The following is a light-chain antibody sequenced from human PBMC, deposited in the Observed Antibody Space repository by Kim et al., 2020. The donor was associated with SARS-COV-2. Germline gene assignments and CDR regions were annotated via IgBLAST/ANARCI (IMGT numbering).Light chain of an antibody. V-gene: IGKV3-20*01. J-gene: IGKJ2*01. CDR1: QTVSSSY. Sequence: PGERAALPCWARQTVSSSYLAWYQQKPGQAPRLLFYGASSRATGIPDRFSGSGSGTDFTLTISRREPEDFAVYSCQQYGSSPYTFGQGTKLEI. CDR3: QQYGSSPYT. CDR2: GAS.